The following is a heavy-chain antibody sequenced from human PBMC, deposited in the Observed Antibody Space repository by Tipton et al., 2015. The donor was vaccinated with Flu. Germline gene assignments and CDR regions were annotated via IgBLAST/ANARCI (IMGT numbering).Heavy chain of an antibody. CDR3: ARDGAGYNGAFDM. V-gene: IGHV1-2*02. D-gene: IGHD5-24*01. J-gene: IGHJ3*02. CDR2: INPNDNGT. Sequence: QLVQSGAELKKPGASVKVSCKGSGYTFTAHYMHWVRQAPGQGLEWMGWINPNDNGTRYPQKFQGRVTMTRDTSISTVYMELSRLSSDDTAVYYWARDGAGYNGAFDMWGQGTMVAVSS. CDR1: GYTFTAHY.